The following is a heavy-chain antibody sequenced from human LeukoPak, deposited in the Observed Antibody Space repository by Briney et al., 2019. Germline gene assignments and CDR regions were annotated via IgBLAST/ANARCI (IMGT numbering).Heavy chain of an antibody. CDR2: IYTSGST. Sequence: ETSETLSLTCTVSGVSISSGSYYWSWIRQPAGKGLEWIGRIYTSGSTNYNPSLKSRVTISVDTSKNQFSLKLSSVTAADTAVYYCARDRYDILLNYYYMDVWGKGTTVTVSS. J-gene: IGHJ6*03. V-gene: IGHV4-61*02. CDR1: GVSISSGSYY. CDR3: ARDRYDILLNYYYMDV. D-gene: IGHD3-9*01.